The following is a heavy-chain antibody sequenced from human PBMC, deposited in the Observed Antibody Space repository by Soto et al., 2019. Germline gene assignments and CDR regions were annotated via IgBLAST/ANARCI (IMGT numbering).Heavy chain of an antibody. J-gene: IGHJ4*02. Sequence: GGSLRLSCEASGFTFNTYSMHWFRQPPGKGLEWLAAIWYDGTQKYYADSVKGRFIISRDNSKKTLYLEMNSLRAEDTAVYYCARAGGTTVTGLWHFDSWGQGTLVTVSS. CDR3: ARAGGTTVTGLWHFDS. CDR2: IWYDGTQK. D-gene: IGHD4-17*01. CDR1: GFTFNTYS. V-gene: IGHV3-33*01.